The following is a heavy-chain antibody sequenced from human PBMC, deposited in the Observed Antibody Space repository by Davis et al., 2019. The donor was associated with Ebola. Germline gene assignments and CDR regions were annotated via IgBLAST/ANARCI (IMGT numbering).Heavy chain of an antibody. D-gene: IGHD3-22*01. CDR3: AREGGRYYDSSGYVFDI. CDR2: INPITGGT. CDR1: GYRFTSYY. Sequence: ASVKVSCKASGYRFTSYYMHWVRQAPGQGLEWMGIINPITGGTSYAQNFQVRVNMTRDTSTSTVYMELSSLRSEDTAVYYCAREGGRYYDSSGYVFDIWGKGTRVKVSS. V-gene: IGHV1-46*01. J-gene: IGHJ3*02.